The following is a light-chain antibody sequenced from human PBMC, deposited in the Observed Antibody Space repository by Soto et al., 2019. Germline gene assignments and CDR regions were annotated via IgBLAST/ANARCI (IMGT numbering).Light chain of an antibody. CDR3: QSYDSSLSGAV. CDR1: SSNIGAGYG. V-gene: IGLV1-40*01. Sequence: QSVLTQPPSVSGAPGQRVTISCTGSSSNIGAGYGVHWYQQLPGTAPKLLIYGDNNRPSGVPDRFSGSKSGTSASLAITGLRAEDEADYYCQSYDSSLSGAVFGGGTKVTVL. J-gene: IGLJ3*02. CDR2: GDN.